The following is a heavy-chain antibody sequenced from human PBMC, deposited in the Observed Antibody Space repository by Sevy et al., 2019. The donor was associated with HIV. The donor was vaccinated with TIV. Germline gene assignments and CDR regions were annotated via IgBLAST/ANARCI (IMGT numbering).Heavy chain of an antibody. V-gene: IGHV3-13*05. D-gene: IGHD5-12*01. J-gene: IGHJ6*02. CDR1: GFTFSSYD. CDR3: ARSGGYSDYGMDV. CDR2: VGPAGDQ. Sequence: GGSLRLSCVAAGFTFSSYDMHWVRQVTGKGLEWISGVGPAGDQFYPGSVKGRFTISRENAKNSFYLQVNNLRAGDTAVYYCARSGGYSDYGMDVWGQGTTVTVSS.